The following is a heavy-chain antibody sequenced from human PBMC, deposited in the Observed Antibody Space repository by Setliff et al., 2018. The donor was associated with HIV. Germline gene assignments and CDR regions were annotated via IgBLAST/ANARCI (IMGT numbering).Heavy chain of an antibody. CDR2: INHSGST. CDR1: GGSFSGYY. CDR3: AGALAARLGI. D-gene: IGHD6-6*01. V-gene: IGHV4-34*01. J-gene: IGHJ4*02. Sequence: LSLTCAVYGGSFSGYYWSWIRQPPGTGLEWIGEINHSGSTNYNPSLKSRVTISVDTSKNQFSLKLSSVTAADTAVYYCAGALAARLGIWGQGTLVTVSS.